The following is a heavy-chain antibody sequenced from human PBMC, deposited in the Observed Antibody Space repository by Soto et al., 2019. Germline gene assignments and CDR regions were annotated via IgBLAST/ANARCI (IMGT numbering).Heavy chain of an antibody. CDR1: GYTFTSYG. V-gene: IGHV1-18*01. D-gene: IGHD3-22*01. Sequence: QVQLVQSGAEVKKPGASVKVSCKASGYTFTSYGISWVRQAPGQGLEWMGWITYNGNTNYAQKLQGRVTMTTDTSTSTAYMELRSLRSGDTAVYYCARAVVTSYGVFDYWGQGTLVTVSS. CDR3: ARAVVTSYGVFDY. CDR2: ITYNGNT. J-gene: IGHJ4*02.